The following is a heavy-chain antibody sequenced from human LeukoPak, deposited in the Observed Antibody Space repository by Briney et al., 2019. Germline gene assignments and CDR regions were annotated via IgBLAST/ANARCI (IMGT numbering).Heavy chain of an antibody. CDR2: IYYSGST. V-gene: IGHV4-59*08. D-gene: IGHD2-15*01. CDR1: GGSISGYY. CDR3: ARLPYCSGGSCYQNWFDP. Sequence: PSETLSLTCTVSGGSISGYYWSWVRQPPGRGLEWIGYIYYSGSTNYNPSLKGRVTISVDTSKNQFSLKLSSVTAADTAVYFCARLPYCSGGSCYQNWFDPWGQGTLVTVSS. J-gene: IGHJ5*02.